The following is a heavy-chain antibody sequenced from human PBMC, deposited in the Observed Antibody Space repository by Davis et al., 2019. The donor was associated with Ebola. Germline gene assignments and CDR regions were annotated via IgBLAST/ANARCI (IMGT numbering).Heavy chain of an antibody. V-gene: IGHV6-1*01. D-gene: IGHD5-18*01. CDR3: ARGWIRVGFDS. CDR2: TSDNSKWIN. CDR1: LDRPSINIPA. Sequence: HPQTLSLSPAVSLDRPSINIPAWNWIRLSPSRGLEWLGRTSDNSKWINDYPAFVRGRITINPDTSKNQVSLQLNSVTPEDTAVYYCARGWIRVGFDSWGQGTLVIVSS. J-gene: IGHJ4*02.